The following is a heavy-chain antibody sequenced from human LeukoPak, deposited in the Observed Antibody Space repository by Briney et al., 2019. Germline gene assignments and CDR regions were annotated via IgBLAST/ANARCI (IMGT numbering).Heavy chain of an antibody. D-gene: IGHD3-10*01. V-gene: IGHV3-7*01. CDR3: GRWGVNAGLDY. CDR2: INPHGTEK. Sequence: GGSLRLSCVASGFIFGDNWMGWVRQAPGKGLEWVANINPHGTEKYYADSLEGRFSVSRDNAKNSVYLQMNNLRVEDAGFYYCGRWGVNAGLDYWGQGSLVTVSS. CDR1: GFIFGDNW. J-gene: IGHJ4*02.